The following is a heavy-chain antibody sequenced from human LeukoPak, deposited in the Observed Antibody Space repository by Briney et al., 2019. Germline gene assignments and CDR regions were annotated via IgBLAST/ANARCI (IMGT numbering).Heavy chain of an antibody. CDR2: IYNSGST. CDR1: GGSIGIYY. D-gene: IGHD1-26*01. Sequence: SETLSLTCTVSGGSIGIYYWSWVRQPPGKGLEWIGYIYNSGSTIYNPSLKSRATISVDTSKNQFSLRLSSVTAVDTAVYYCVRDRELNYWGQGTLVTVSS. CDR3: VRDRELNY. J-gene: IGHJ4*02. V-gene: IGHV4-59*01.